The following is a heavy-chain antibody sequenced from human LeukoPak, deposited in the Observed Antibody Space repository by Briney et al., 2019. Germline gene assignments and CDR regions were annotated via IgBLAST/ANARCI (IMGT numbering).Heavy chain of an antibody. V-gene: IGHV3-23*01. CDR1: GFTFSNYA. D-gene: IGHD6-6*01. CDR2: ISGSGGST. Sequence: PGGSLRLSCAASGFTFSNYAMSWVRQAPGKGLEWVSVISGSGGSTYYADSVKGRFTISRDNSKNTLYLQMNSLRAEDTAVYYCVPGLSIAARPGYFDYWGQGTLVTVSS. CDR3: VPGLSIAARPGYFDY. J-gene: IGHJ4*02.